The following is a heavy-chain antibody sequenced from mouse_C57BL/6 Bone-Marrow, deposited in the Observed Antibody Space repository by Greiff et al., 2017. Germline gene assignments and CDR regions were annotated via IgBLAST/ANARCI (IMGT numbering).Heavy chain of an antibody. D-gene: IGHD1-1*01. V-gene: IGHV5-9-1*02. Sequence: VMLVESGEGLVKPGGSLKLSCAASGFTFSSYAMSWVRQTPEKRLEWVAYISSGGDYIYYADTVKGRFTISRDNARNTLYLQMSSLKSEDTAMYYCTRVGRYYGRWYFDVWGTGTTVTVSS. CDR2: ISSGGDYI. J-gene: IGHJ1*03. CDR1: GFTFSSYA. CDR3: TRVGRYYGRWYFDV.